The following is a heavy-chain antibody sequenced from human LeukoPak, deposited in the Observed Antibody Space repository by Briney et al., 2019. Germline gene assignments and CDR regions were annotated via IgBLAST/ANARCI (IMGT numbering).Heavy chain of an antibody. D-gene: IGHD3-22*01. J-gene: IGHJ4*02. CDR2: ISGSGGST. V-gene: IGHV3-23*01. Sequence: GGSLRLSCAASGFTFSSYAMSWVRQAPGKGLEWVSAISGSGGSTYYADSVKGRFTISRDNSKNTLYLQMNSLRAEDTAVYYCAKSEDSRGYYDVRYWGQGTLVTVSS. CDR3: AKSEDSRGYYDVRY. CDR1: GFTFSSYA.